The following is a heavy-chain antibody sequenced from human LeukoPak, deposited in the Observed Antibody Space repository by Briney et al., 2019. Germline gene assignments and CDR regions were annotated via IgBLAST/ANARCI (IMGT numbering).Heavy chain of an antibody. CDR1: GFTFSSYA. J-gene: IGHJ5*02. CDR3: AKGGLVMATIRNWFDP. D-gene: IGHD5-24*01. V-gene: IGHV3-23*01. CDR2: ISGSGGST. Sequence: PGGSLRLSCAASGFTFSSYAMSWVRQAPGRGLEWVSAISGSGGSTYYADSVKGRFTISRDNSKNTLYLQMNSLRAEDTAVYYCAKGGLVMATIRNWFDPWGQGTLVTVSS.